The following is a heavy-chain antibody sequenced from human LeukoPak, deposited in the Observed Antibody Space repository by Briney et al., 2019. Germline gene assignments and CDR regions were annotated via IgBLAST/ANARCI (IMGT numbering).Heavy chain of an antibody. D-gene: IGHD4-17*01. CDR2: IYYSGST. V-gene: IGHV4-39*07. J-gene: IGHJ2*01. Sequence: SETLSLTCTVSGGSISSSSYYWGWIRQPPGKGLEWIGSIYYSGSTYYNPSLKSRVTISVDTSKNQFSLKLSSVTATDTAVYYCARDPMTTVTIGWYFDLWGRGTLVTVSS. CDR3: ARDPMTTVTIGWYFDL. CDR1: GGSISSSSYY.